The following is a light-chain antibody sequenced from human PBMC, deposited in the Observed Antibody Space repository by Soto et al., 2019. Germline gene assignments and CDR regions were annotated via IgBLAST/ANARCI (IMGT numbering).Light chain of an antibody. V-gene: IGKV3-11*01. CDR1: QSVSIS. CDR3: QQRSNWPLFT. CDR2: GAS. J-gene: IGKJ3*01. Sequence: EIVLTQSPATLSLSPGERATLSCRASQSVSISLAWSQQKPGQAPRLLIYGASNRATGIPARFSGSGSGTDFTLTISSLEPEDFALYYCQQRSNWPLFTFGPGTKVEIK.